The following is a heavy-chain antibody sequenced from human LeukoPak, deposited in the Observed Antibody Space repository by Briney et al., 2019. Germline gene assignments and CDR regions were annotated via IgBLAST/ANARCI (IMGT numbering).Heavy chain of an antibody. J-gene: IGHJ4*02. D-gene: IGHD3-22*01. CDR1: GGTFSSYA. V-gene: IGHV1-69*04. CDR2: IIPILGIA. Sequence: SVKVSCKASGGTFSSYAISWVRQAPGQGLEWMGRIIPILGIANYAQKFQGRVTITADKSTSTAYMELSSLRSEDTAVYYCARDHYYDSSGYLDYWAREPWSPSPQ. CDR3: ARDHYYDSSGYLDY.